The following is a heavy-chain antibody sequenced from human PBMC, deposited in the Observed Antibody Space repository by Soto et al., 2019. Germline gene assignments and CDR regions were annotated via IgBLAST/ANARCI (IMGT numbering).Heavy chain of an antibody. CDR2: TSGSGGST. Sequence: PGVALRPSCPASGFTFTRYSMNWVRQAPGKGLEWVSATSGSGGSTYYADSVKGRFTISRDNSKNTLYLQMNSLRAEDTAVYCCAKDHLYYDFWSGYYPDYWGQGTLVTVSS. J-gene: IGHJ4*02. V-gene: IGHV3-23*01. D-gene: IGHD3-3*01. CDR1: GFTFTRYS. CDR3: AKDHLYYDFWSGYYPDY.